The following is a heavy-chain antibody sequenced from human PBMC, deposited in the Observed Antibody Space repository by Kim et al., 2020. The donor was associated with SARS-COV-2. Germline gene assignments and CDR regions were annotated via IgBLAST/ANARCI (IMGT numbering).Heavy chain of an antibody. CDR2: SKK. CDR3: VRWRPRIDY. V-gene: IGHV3-7*03. J-gene: IGHJ4*02. Sequence: SKKNYVDSVNGRITISRDNTKNSVYLQMNSLRAEDTAIYYCVRWRPRIDYWGQGILVTVSS. D-gene: IGHD6-6*01.